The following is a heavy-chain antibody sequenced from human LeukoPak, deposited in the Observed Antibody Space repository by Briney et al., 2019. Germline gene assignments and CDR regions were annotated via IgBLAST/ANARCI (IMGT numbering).Heavy chain of an antibody. CDR1: GFTFSSYW. D-gene: IGHD3-22*01. CDR3: ARVGYYYDSSGYNAFDI. Sequence: PGGSLRLSCAASGFTFSSYWMSWVRQAPGKGLEWVANIKQDGSEKYYVDSVKGRFTISRDNAKNSLYLQMNSLRAEDTAVYYCARVGYYYDSSGYNAFDIWGQGTMVTVSS. J-gene: IGHJ3*02. V-gene: IGHV3-7*01. CDR2: IKQDGSEK.